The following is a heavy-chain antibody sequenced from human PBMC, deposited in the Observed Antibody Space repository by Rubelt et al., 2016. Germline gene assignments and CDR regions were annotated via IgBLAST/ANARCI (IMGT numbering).Heavy chain of an antibody. D-gene: IGHD1-26*01. Sequence: SSYGMYWVRQAPGKGLEWAAIIWYDGRNKYYADSVKGRFTISRDNPKNTLYLQMNSLSAEDTAVYYCARSLGGSDYWGQGTLVTVSS. V-gene: IGHV3-33*01. CDR3: ARSLGGSDY. CDR2: IWYDGRNK. CDR1: SSYG. J-gene: IGHJ4*02.